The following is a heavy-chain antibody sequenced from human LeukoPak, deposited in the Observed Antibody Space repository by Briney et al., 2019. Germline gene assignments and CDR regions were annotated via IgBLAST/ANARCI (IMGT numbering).Heavy chain of an antibody. CDR3: AKGASITIFGVVTYFDY. CDR1: GFTFGDYA. V-gene: IGHV3-23*01. CDR2: ISGSGGST. Sequence: GGSLRLSCTASGFTFGDYAMSWIRQAPGKGLEWVSAISGSGGSTYYADSVKGRFTISRDNSKNTLYLQMNSLRAEDTAVYYCAKGASITIFGVVTYFDYWGQGTLVTVSS. J-gene: IGHJ4*02. D-gene: IGHD3-3*01.